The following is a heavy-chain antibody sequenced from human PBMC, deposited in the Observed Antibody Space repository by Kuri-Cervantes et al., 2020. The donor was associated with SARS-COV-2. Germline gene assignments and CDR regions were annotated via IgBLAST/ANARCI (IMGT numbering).Heavy chain of an antibody. CDR3: ARDLAYDSSGYAFDY. J-gene: IGHJ4*02. CDR2: IYTSGST. CDR1: GGSISSGSYY. Sequence: LRLSCTVSGGSISSGSYYWSWIRQPAGKGLEWIGRIYTSGSTNYNPSLKSRVTISVDTSKNQFSLKLSSGTAADTAVYYCARDLAYDSSGYAFDYWGQGTLVTVSS. D-gene: IGHD3-22*01. V-gene: IGHV4-61*02.